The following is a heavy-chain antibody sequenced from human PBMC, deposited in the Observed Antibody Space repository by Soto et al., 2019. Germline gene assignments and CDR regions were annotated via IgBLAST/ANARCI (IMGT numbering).Heavy chain of an antibody. CDR3: AKGGYDFWSGYPHKNNWFDP. D-gene: IGHD3-3*01. V-gene: IGHV3-30*18. CDR1: GFTFSSYG. CDR2: ISYDGSNK. Sequence: QVQLVESGGGVVQPGRSLRLSCAASGFTFSSYGMHWVRQAPGKGLEWVAVISYDGSNKYYADSVKGRFTISRDNSKNTLYLQMNSLRAEYTAVYYCAKGGYDFWSGYPHKNNWFDPWGQGTLVTVSS. J-gene: IGHJ5*02.